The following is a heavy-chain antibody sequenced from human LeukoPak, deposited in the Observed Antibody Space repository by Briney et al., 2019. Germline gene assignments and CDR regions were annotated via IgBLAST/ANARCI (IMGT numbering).Heavy chain of an antibody. J-gene: IGHJ4*02. CDR2: IRQDGTEK. CDR3: ARTHTTFFDY. Sequence: GGSLRLSCAASGFTFSSYWMSWVRQAPGKGLEWVANIRQDGTEKYFVDSVEGRFIISRGNAKNSLYLQMNSLRAEDTAVYYCARTHTTFFDYWGQGTLVTVSS. CDR1: GFTFSSYW. V-gene: IGHV3-7*03. D-gene: IGHD1-1*01.